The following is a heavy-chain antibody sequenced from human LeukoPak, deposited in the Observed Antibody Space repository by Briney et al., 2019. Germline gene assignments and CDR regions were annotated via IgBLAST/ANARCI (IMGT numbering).Heavy chain of an antibody. CDR3: ARGRISYGWKPSYFDY. CDR1: GGSISSYY. Sequence: SETLSLTCTVSGGSISSYYWSWIRQPPGKGLEWIGEINHSGSTNYNPSLKSRVTISVDTSKNQFSLKLSSVTAADTAVYYCARGRISYGWKPSYFDYWGQGTLVTVSS. V-gene: IGHV4-34*01. J-gene: IGHJ4*02. D-gene: IGHD5-18*01. CDR2: INHSGST.